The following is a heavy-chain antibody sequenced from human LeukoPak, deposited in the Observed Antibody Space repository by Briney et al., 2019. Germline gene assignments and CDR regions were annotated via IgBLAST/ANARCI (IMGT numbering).Heavy chain of an antibody. CDR3: VRDFRFLDDY. J-gene: IGHJ4*02. Sequence: GGSLRLSCAASGFTFSSYEMTWVRQAPGKGLEWVANIKQDGSEKYYVDSVKGRFTISRDNAKNSLYLQMNSLRAEDTAVYYCVRDFRFLDDYWGQGTLVTVSS. D-gene: IGHD3-3*01. CDR2: IKQDGSEK. CDR1: GFTFSSYE. V-gene: IGHV3-7*01.